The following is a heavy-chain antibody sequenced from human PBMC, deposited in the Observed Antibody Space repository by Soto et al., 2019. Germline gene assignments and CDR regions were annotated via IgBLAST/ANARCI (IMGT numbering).Heavy chain of an antibody. J-gene: IGHJ4*02. D-gene: IGHD2-15*01. V-gene: IGHV3-23*01. CDR2: ISGSGGST. CDR1: GFTFSSYA. Sequence: EVQLLESGGGLVQPGGSLRLSCAASGFTFSSYAMSWVRQAPGKGLEWVSAISGSGGSTYYADSVKGRFTISRDNPKNTLYLQMNSLRAEDTAVYYCAKALGYCSGGSCYSDYWGQGTLVTVSS. CDR3: AKALGYCSGGSCYSDY.